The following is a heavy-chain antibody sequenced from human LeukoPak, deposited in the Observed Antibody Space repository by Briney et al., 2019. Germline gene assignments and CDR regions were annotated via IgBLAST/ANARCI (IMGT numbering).Heavy chain of an antibody. V-gene: IGHV4-30-4*08. J-gene: IGHJ3*02. D-gene: IGHD1-7*01. CDR3: ARGGQYNWNYGAFDI. Sequence: PSETLSLTCTVSGGSICSGDYYWSWIRQPPGKGLEWIGYICYSGSTYYNPSLKSRVTISVDTSKNQFSLKLSSVTAADTAVYYCARGGQYNWNYGAFDIWGQGTMVTVSS. CDR1: GGSICSGDYY. CDR2: ICYSGST.